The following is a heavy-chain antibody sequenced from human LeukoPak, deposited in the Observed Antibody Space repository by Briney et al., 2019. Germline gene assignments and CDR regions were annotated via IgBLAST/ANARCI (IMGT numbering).Heavy chain of an antibody. J-gene: IGHJ5*02. Sequence: ASVKVSCKASGGTFSSYAISWVRQAPGQGLEWMGGIIPIFGTANYAQKFQGRVTITADESTSTAYMALTSLRSEDTAVYYCARGFEVAVVPAAIGSPNWFDPWGQGTLVTVSS. CDR3: ARGFEVAVVPAAIGSPNWFDP. CDR1: GGTFSSYA. CDR2: IIPIFGTA. V-gene: IGHV1-69*13. D-gene: IGHD2-2*01.